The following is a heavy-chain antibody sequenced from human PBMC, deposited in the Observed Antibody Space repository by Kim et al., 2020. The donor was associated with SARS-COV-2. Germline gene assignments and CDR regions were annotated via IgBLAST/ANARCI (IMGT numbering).Heavy chain of an antibody. CDR1: GGSISSSSYY. Sequence: SETLSLTCTVSGGSISSSSYYWGWIRQPPGKGLEWIGSIYYSGSTYYNPSLKSLVTISVDTSKNQFSLKLSSVTAADTAVYYCARRLPYYYDSSGFYYYYYGMDVWGQGTTVTVSS. V-gene: IGHV4-39*01. D-gene: IGHD3-22*01. CDR3: ARRLPYYYDSSGFYYYYYGMDV. CDR2: IYYSGST. J-gene: IGHJ6*02.